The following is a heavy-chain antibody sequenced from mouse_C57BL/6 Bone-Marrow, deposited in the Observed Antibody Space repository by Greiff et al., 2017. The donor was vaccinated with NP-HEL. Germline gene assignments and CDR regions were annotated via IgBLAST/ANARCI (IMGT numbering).Heavy chain of an antibody. CDR3: ARGGWLRAWFAH. V-gene: IGHV1-50*01. J-gene: IGHJ3*01. D-gene: IGHD2-3*01. CDR1: GYTFTSYW. Sequence: QVQLQQPGAELVKPGASVKLSCKASGYTFTSYWMQWVKQRPGQGLEWIGEIDPSDSYTNYNQKFKGKATLTVDTSSSTAYMQLSSLTSEDSAVYYCARGGWLRAWFAHWGQGTLVTVSA. CDR2: IDPSDSYT.